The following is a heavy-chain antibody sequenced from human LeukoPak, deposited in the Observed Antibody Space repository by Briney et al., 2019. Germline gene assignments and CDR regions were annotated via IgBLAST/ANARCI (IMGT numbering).Heavy chain of an antibody. Sequence: PGGSLRLSCAASGFTVSSNYMSWVRQAPRKGLEWVSVIYSGDSTYYADSVKGRFTISRDNSKNTLYLQMNSLRAEDTAVYYCARAAGGYYFDYWGQGSLVTVSS. CDR3: ARAAGGYYFDY. CDR1: GFTVSSNY. V-gene: IGHV3-53*01. D-gene: IGHD2-15*01. J-gene: IGHJ4*02. CDR2: IYSGDST.